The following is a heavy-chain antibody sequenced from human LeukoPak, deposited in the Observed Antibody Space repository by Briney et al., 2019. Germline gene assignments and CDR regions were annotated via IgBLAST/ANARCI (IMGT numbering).Heavy chain of an antibody. CDR1: GFTFSSYA. CDR3: ARDRGYSGYAHGY. CDR2: IINSSYI. V-gene: IGHV3-21*01. J-gene: IGHJ4*02. Sequence: GGSLRLSCAASGFTFSSYALGWIRQAPGKGLEWVSSIINSSYIYYSDSVKGRFTISRDNTKNSLYLQMDRLSAEDTAMYYCARDRGYSGYAHGYWGQGTLVTVSS. D-gene: IGHD5-12*01.